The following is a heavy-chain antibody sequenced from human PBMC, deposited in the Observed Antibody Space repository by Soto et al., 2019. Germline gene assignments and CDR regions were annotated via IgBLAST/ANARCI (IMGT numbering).Heavy chain of an antibody. Sequence: EVQLEESGGALVQPGRSLRLSCAASGFTFDDYAMYWVRQVLGKGLEWVSSISWNSGNIDHADSVKGRFTTSRDNAENSLYLQMNSLRPEDTALYYCVRSKGGYSYGTPFDYWGQGTLVTVSS. V-gene: IGHV3-9*01. CDR1: GFTFDDYA. CDR3: VRSKGGYSYGTPFDY. CDR2: ISWNSGNI. J-gene: IGHJ4*02. D-gene: IGHD5-18*01.